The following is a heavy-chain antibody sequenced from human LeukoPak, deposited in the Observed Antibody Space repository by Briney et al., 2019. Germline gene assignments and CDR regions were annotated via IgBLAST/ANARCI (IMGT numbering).Heavy chain of an antibody. CDR2: INHSGST. CDR3: ARRGYSYGSDY. J-gene: IGHJ4*02. Sequence: SETLSVTCAVYGGSFSGYYWSWIRQPPGKGLEWIGEINHSGSTNYNPSLKSRVTISVDTSKNQFSLKLSSVTAADTAVYYCARRGYSYGSDYWGQGTLVTVSS. V-gene: IGHV4-34*01. D-gene: IGHD5-18*01. CDR1: GGSFSGYY.